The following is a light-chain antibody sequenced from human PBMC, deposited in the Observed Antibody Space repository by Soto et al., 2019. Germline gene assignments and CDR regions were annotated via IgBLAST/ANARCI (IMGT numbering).Light chain of an antibody. CDR1: SSNLGAGYD. CDR3: QSYDYRLSGSGV. CDR2: ANT. J-gene: IGLJ7*01. V-gene: IGLV1-40*01. Sequence: QSVLTQPPSVSGAPGQSVTISCTGSSSNLGAGYDVHWYQQLPGAAPKLLIYANTNRPSGIPDRFSGSKSGTSASLAITGLQPEDEADYYCQSYDYRLSGSGVFGGGTQLTVL.